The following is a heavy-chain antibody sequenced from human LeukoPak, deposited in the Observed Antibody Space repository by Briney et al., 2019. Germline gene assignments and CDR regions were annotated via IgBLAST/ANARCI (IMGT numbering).Heavy chain of an antibody. D-gene: IGHD3-22*01. CDR2: INPNGGNT. Sequence: ASVKVSCKASGYTFFSYLIHWVREAPGQGLECMVIINPNGGNTSYAQKFQGRVTMTRDMSTSTVYMELSSLRSEDTAVYYCARDLSGYSPGYFKHWGKGTLVTVSS. V-gene: IGHV1-46*01. J-gene: IGHJ1*01. CDR1: GYTFFSYL. CDR3: ARDLSGYSPGYFKH.